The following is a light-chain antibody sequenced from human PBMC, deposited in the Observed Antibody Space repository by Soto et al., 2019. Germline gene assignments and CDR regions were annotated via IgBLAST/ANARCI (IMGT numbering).Light chain of an antibody. V-gene: IGKV3-15*01. CDR2: GAS. CDR1: QTIRSS. Sequence: VLKQSLATLSVYLGERATLYCRASQTIRSSLAWYQQKPGQAPRLLIYGASTRATDIPARFGGSGSGTEFTLTISSLQSEDSAIYYCQQYNNWPQTFGQGTKVDIK. CDR3: QQYNNWPQT. J-gene: IGKJ1*01.